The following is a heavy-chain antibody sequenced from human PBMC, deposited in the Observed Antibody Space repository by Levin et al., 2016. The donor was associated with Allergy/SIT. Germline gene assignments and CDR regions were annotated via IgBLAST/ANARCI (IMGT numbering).Heavy chain of an antibody. CDR1: GGTFSSYA. J-gene: IGHJ6*02. D-gene: IGHD6-13*01. CDR3: ASGDSSSWYNARLYYYGMDV. Sequence: SVKVSCKASGGTFSSYAISWVRQAPGQGLEWMGGIIPIFGTANYAQKFQGRVTITADESTSTAYMELSSLRSEDTAVYYCASGDSSSWYNARLYYYGMDVWGQGTTVTVSS. V-gene: IGHV1-69*13. CDR2: IIPIFGTA.